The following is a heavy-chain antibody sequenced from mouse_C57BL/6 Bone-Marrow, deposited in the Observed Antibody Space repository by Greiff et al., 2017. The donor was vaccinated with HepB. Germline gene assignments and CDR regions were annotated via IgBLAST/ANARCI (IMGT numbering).Heavy chain of an antibody. CDR1: GFSLTRYG. V-gene: IGHV2-6*01. CDR2: IWGVGST. J-gene: IGHJ3*01. CDR3: ASSYSNYPFAY. Sequence: QVQLQQSGPGLVAPSQSLSITCTVSGFSLTRYGVDWVRQSPGKGLEWLGVIWGVGSTNYNSALKSRLSISKDNSKSQVFLKMNSLQTDDTAMYYCASSYSNYPFAYWGQGTLVTVSA. D-gene: IGHD2-5*01.